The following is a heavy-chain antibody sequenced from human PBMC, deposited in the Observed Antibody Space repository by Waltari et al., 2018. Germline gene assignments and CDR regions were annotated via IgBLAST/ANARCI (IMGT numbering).Heavy chain of an antibody. CDR2: INPNSGGT. Sequence: QVQLVQSGAEVKKPGASVKVSCKASGYTFTGSFMPWVRQAPGHGLEWMGWINPNSGGTNYAQKFQGRVTMTRDTSISTAYMELSRLRSDDTAVYYCARVVRYDFWSGFYEDYWGQGTLVTVSS. CDR1: GYTFTGSF. D-gene: IGHD3-3*01. V-gene: IGHV1-2*02. CDR3: ARVVRYDFWSGFYEDY. J-gene: IGHJ4*02.